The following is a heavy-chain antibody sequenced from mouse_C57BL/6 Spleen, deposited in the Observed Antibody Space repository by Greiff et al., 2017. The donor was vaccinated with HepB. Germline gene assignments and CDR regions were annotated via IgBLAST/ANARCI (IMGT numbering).Heavy chain of an antibody. CDR2: IHPNSGST. J-gene: IGHJ2*01. D-gene: IGHD2-2*01. CDR3: ARSLDTTGGYYFDY. CDR1: GYTFTSYW. Sequence: QVQLQQPGAELVKPGASVKLSCKASGYTFTSYWMHWVKQRPGQGLEWIGMIHPNSGSTNYNEKFKSKATLTVDKSSSTAYMQLSSLTSEDSAVYYCARSLDTTGGYYFDYWGQGTTLTVSS. V-gene: IGHV1-64*01.